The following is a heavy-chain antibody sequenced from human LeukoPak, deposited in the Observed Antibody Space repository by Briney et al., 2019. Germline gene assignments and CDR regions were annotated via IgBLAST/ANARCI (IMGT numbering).Heavy chain of an antibody. V-gene: IGHV4-61*02. Sequence: SETLSLTCTVSGGSISSSSYYWSWIRQPAGKGLEWIGRIYTSGSTNYNPSLKSRVTISVDTSKNQFSLKLSSVTAADTAVYYCARDGMRGYSYGLEIDYWGQGTLVTVSS. J-gene: IGHJ4*02. D-gene: IGHD5-18*01. CDR2: IYTSGST. CDR3: ARDGMRGYSYGLEIDY. CDR1: GGSISSSSYY.